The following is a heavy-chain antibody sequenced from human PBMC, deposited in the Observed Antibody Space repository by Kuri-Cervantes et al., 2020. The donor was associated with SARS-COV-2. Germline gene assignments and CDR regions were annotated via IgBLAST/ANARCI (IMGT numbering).Heavy chain of an antibody. CDR1: GFTFSNYA. Sequence: GESLKISCAASGFTFSNYAMHWVRQAPGKGLEWVAVISYDGSNKYYADSVKGRFTISRDNSKNTLYLQMNSLRAEDTAVYYCAREILESRDYWGQGTLVTVSS. V-gene: IGHV3-30-3*01. J-gene: IGHJ4*02. CDR3: AREILESRDY. CDR2: ISYDGSNK.